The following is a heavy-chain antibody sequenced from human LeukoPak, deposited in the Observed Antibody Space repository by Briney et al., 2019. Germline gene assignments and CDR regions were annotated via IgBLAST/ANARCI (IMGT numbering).Heavy chain of an antibody. Sequence: GGSLRLSCAASGFTFSSYWMRWVRQAPGKGLVWVSLINSDGSSTIYADSVKGRFTISRDNVKNTLYLQMNSLRAEDTAVYYCARGPTIFGVVNDAFDIWGQGTMVTVSS. V-gene: IGHV3-74*01. CDR3: ARGPTIFGVVNDAFDI. D-gene: IGHD3-3*01. J-gene: IGHJ3*02. CDR1: GFTFSSYW. CDR2: INSDGSST.